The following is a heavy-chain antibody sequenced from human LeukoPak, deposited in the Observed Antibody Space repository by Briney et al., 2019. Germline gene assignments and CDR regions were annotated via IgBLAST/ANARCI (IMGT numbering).Heavy chain of an antibody. V-gene: IGHV5-51*01. CDR2: SYPGDSDT. CDR3: ARRGIAAPGTEYYFDY. J-gene: IGHJ4*02. D-gene: IGHD6-13*01. CDR1: GYSFTSYW. Sequence: GESLKISCKGSGYSFTSYWIGWVRQVPGKGLEWMGLSYPGDSDTRYSPSFQSQLTISADNSISTAYPQWSSLKASDTAMYYCARRGIAAPGTEYYFDYWGQGTLVTASS.